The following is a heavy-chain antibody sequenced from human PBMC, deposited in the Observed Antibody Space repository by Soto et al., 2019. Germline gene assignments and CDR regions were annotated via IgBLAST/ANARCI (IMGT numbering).Heavy chain of an antibody. CDR2: ISGSGGST. CDR3: AKVPYGDYGYYYYGMDV. V-gene: IGHV3-23*01. Sequence: GGSLRLSCAASGFTFSSYAMSWVRQAPGKGLEWVSAISGSGGSTYYADSVKGRFTISRGNSKNTLYLQMNSLRAEDTAVYYFAKVPYGDYGYYYYGMDVGGQGTTVTVSS. D-gene: IGHD4-17*01. J-gene: IGHJ6*02. CDR1: GFTFSSYA.